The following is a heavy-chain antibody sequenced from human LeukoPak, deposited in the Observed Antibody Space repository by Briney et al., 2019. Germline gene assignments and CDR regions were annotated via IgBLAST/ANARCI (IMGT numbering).Heavy chain of an antibody. CDR2: INPNSGGT. J-gene: IGHJ4*02. D-gene: IGHD3-10*01. CDR1: GYTFTDFY. CDR3: ARDLSCYGSGSYYFDY. V-gene: IGHV1-2*02. Sequence: ASVKVSCKASGYTFTDFYMHWVRQAPGQGLEWMGWINPNSGGTNYAQNFQGRVTMTRDTSINTAYMELSRLRSDDTAMYYCARDLSCYGSGSYYFDYWGQGTLVTVSS.